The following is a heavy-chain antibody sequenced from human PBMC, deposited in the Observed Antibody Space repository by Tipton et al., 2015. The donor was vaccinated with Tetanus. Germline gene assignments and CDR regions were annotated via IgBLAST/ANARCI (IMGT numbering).Heavy chain of an antibody. V-gene: IGHV4-30-4*01. J-gene: IGHJ4*02. CDR1: GGSFSGFY. Sequence: LRLSCAVSGGSFSGFYWTWIRQAPGQGLEWIGYIYNNGNTYYNPSLLGRITISLDTSKNQFSLSLNSLAAADTAVYSCARERILPGYFRIFDSWGQGALVTVSS. D-gene: IGHD3-9*01. CDR2: IYNNGNT. CDR3: ARERILPGYFRIFDS.